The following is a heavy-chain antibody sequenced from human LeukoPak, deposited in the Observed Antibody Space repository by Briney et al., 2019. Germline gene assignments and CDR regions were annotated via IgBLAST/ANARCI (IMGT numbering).Heavy chain of an antibody. CDR2: IYSGGST. Sequence: PGGSLRLSCAAFGFIVSDNYMSWVRQAPGQGLEWSSVIYSGGSTYYADSVKGRFTISRDNSKNTVFLQLNSLRAEDTAVYYCARYHYDSSGYPYYFDYWGQGTLVTVSS. CDR3: ARYHYDSSGYPYYFDY. D-gene: IGHD3-22*01. J-gene: IGHJ4*02. CDR1: GFIVSDNY. V-gene: IGHV3-53*01.